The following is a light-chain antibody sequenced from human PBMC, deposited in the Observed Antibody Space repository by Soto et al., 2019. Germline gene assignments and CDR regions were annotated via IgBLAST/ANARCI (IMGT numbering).Light chain of an antibody. J-gene: IGKJ5*01. Sequence: ERVMTQSPATLSASPGERVTLSCRATETVSTNLAWFQRKAGQPPRLLIYGSSTRATGVPDRFSGSGSGTEFALIISSLQSEDVAVYYCQQYSNWPPAITFGQGTRLEIK. CDR2: GSS. V-gene: IGKV3-15*01. CDR1: ETVSTN. CDR3: QQYSNWPPAIT.